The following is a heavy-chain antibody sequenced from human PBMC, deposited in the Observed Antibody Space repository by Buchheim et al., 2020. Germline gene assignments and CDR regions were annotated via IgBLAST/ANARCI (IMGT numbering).Heavy chain of an antibody. CDR2: FYYSGRT. Sequence: QLQLQESGPGLVKPSETLSLTCTVSGGSISSSSYYWGWIRQPPGKGLEWIGCFYYSGRTYYNSSLQSRVTIPVDTSKNQFSLKLSSVTAANTAVYYCARRQTYYYYYGMDIWGQGTT. CDR1: GGSISSSSYY. J-gene: IGHJ6*02. CDR3: ARRQTYYYYYGMDI. V-gene: IGHV4-39*01.